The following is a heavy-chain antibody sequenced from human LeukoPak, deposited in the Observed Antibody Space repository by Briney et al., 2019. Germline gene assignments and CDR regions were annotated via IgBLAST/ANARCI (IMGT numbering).Heavy chain of an antibody. CDR2: IIPIFGTA. CDR1: GYTFTGYY. D-gene: IGHD5-24*01. J-gene: IGHJ4*02. V-gene: IGHV1-69*13. Sequence: SVKVSCKASGYTFTGYYMHWVRQAPGQGLEWMGGIIPIFGTANYAQKFQGRVTITADESTSTAYMELSSLRSEDTAVYYCVIEAPGMATKTIRSDPYYFDYWGQGTLVTVSS. CDR3: VIEAPGMATKTIRSDPYYFDY.